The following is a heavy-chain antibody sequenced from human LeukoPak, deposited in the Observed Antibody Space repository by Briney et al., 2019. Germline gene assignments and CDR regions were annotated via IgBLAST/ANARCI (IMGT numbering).Heavy chain of an antibody. CDR3: AKARSGGYDLGGDY. CDR1: GFTFSSYG. D-gene: IGHD5-12*01. CDR2: ISYDGSNK. J-gene: IGHJ4*02. Sequence: QAGGSLRLSCAASGFTFSSYGMHWVRQAPGKGLEWVAVISYDGSNKYYADSVKGRFTISSDNSKNTLYLQMNSLRAEDTAVYYCAKARSGGYDLGGDYWGQGTLVTVSS. V-gene: IGHV3-30*18.